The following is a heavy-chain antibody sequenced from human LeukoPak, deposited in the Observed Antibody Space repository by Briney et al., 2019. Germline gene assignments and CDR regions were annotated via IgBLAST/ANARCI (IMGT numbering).Heavy chain of an antibody. V-gene: IGHV4-59*01. J-gene: IGHJ3*02. CDR1: GGSINSYY. CDR2: IYYSGST. Sequence: SETLSLTCTVSGGSINSYYWSWIRQPPGKGLEWIGYIYYSGSTNYNPSLKSRVTISVDTSKNQFSLKLSFVTAADTAVYYCARRRGSGTQLWKYDAFDIWGQGTLVTVSS. D-gene: IGHD5-18*01. CDR3: ARRRGSGTQLWKYDAFDI.